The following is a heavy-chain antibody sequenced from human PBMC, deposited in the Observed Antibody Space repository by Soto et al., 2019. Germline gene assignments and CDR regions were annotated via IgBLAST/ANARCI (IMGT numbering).Heavy chain of an antibody. V-gene: IGHV1-18*01. CDR2: ISAYNGNT. CDR3: ATYYYGSGSQDYYGMDV. J-gene: IGHJ6*02. CDR1: GYTFPRYG. D-gene: IGHD3-10*01. Sequence: ASVKVSCKASGYTFPRYGFSWGGQAPGQGLEWMGWISAYNGNTNYAQKLQGRVTMTTDTSTSTAYMELRSLRSDDTAVYYCATYYYGSGSQDYYGMDVWGQGTTVTVSS.